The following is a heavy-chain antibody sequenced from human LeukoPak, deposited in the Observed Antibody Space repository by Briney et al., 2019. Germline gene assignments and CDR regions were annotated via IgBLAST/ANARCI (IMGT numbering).Heavy chain of an antibody. D-gene: IGHD6-19*01. V-gene: IGHV3-9*01. CDR3: AKDKGQWLVDY. CDR2: IDWNSGRI. Sequence: GRSLRLSCVGSGFTIHDHAMHWVRQAPGKGLEWVSGIDWNSGRIGYADSVKGRFTISRDNSKNTLYLQMNSLRAEDTAVYYCAKDKGQWLVDYWGQGTLVTVSS. CDR1: GFTIHDHA. J-gene: IGHJ4*02.